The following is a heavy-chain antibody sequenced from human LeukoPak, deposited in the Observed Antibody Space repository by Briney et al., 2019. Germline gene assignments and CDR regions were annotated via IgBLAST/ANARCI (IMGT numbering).Heavy chain of an antibody. Sequence: PGGSLRLSCAASGFTFSSYEMNWVRQAPGKGLEWVSYISSSGSTIYYADSVKGRFTISRDNAKNSLYLQMNSLRAEDTAVYYCARAPSCSSTSCYFGTNYYYYYYMDVWGKGTTVTISS. J-gene: IGHJ6*03. D-gene: IGHD2-2*01. CDR2: ISSSGSTI. CDR1: GFTFSSYE. V-gene: IGHV3-48*03. CDR3: ARAPSCSSTSCYFGTNYYYYYYMDV.